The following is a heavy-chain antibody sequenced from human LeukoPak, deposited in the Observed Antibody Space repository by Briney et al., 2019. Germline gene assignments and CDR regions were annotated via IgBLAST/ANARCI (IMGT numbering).Heavy chain of an antibody. CDR3: ARGLYSGWYVY. J-gene: IGHJ4*02. CDR2: INPNSGSA. D-gene: IGHD6-19*01. CDR1: GYIFTSYH. V-gene: IGHV1-46*01. Sequence: GASVKVSCKASGYIFTSYHMHWVRQAPGQGLEWMGIINPNSGSASYAQEFQGRVTMTRDTSTSTVYMELSSLRSEDTAGYYCARGLYSGWYVYWGQGTLVTVSS.